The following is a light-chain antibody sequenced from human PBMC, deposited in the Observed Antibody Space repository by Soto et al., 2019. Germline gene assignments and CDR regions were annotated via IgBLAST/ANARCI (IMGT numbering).Light chain of an antibody. Sequence: IVMTQSPGTLSVSPGEGGTLSCRASQGVSSNLAWYQQRPGQAPRLLIYGASTRATGVPARFIGSGSGAEFPLTISSLQSEDFAGYYCQQYNFWPPLTFGGGTKVEIK. J-gene: IGKJ4*01. CDR3: QQYNFWPPLT. CDR2: GAS. CDR1: QGVSSN. V-gene: IGKV3-15*01.